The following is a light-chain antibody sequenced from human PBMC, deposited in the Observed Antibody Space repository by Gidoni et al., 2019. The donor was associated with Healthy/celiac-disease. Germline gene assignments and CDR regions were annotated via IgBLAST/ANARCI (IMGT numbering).Light chain of an antibody. J-gene: IGKJ5*01. CDR2: GAF. V-gene: IGKV3-15*01. CDR1: QSISSD. CDR3: QQYNNWPPVT. Sequence: EIVMTQSPDTLYVSPGERATLSCRASQSISSDLAWYQQKPGQAPRLLMYGAFNRATGIPARFSGSGSGTEFTLTISSLQSEDFAVYYCQQYNNWPPVTFGQGTRLEIK.